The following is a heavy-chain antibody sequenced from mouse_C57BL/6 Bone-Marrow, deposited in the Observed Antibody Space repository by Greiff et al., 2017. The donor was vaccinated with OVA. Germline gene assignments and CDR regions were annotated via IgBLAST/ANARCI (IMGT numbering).Heavy chain of an antibody. J-gene: IGHJ2*01. Sequence: VQLQQSGGGLVQPGGSLSLSCAASGFTFTDYYMSWVRQPPGKALEWLGFIRNKANGYTTEYSASVKGRFTISRDNSQSILYLQMNALRAEDSATYYCARYGSLYYFDYWGQGTTLTVSS. CDR1: GFTFTDYY. CDR3: ARYGSLYYFDY. V-gene: IGHV7-3*01. D-gene: IGHD6-1*01. CDR2: IRNKANGYTT.